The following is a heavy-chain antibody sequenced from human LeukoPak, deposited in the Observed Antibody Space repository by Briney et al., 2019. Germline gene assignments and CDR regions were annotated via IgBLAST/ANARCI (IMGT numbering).Heavy chain of an antibody. Sequence: SETLSLTCTVSGYSISSGFHWGWIRQPPGKGLEWIGNIYHNGSTYYNPSLKGRVTMSVDTSKNYFSLKLGSVTAADTAVYYCVRENGYKYDYWGQGTLVTVSS. J-gene: IGHJ4*02. CDR2: IYHNGST. D-gene: IGHD5-24*01. CDR3: VRENGYKYDY. CDR1: GYSISSGFH. V-gene: IGHV4-38-2*02.